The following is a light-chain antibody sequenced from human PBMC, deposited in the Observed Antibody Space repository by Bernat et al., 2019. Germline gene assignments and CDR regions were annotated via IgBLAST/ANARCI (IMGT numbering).Light chain of an antibody. CDR3: QQYSSSYT. CDR2: GAS. V-gene: IGKV3-20*01. CDR1: QSVSSSY. J-gene: IGKJ2*01. Sequence: EIVLTQSPDTLSLSPGERVTLSCRASQSVSSSYLAWYQQKPGQAPRLLIYGASSRATGIPDRFSGSGSGTDFTLTINRLEPEDFAVYYCQQYSSSYTFGQGTKLEIK.